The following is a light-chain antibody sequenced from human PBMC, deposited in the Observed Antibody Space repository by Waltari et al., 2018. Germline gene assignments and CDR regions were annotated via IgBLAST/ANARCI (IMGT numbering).Light chain of an antibody. CDR1: PSVSCSN. V-gene: IGKV3-20*01. CDR3: QEYGSSPMFT. J-gene: IGKJ2*01. Sequence: EPVMTQSPYTLSLSQGERVTPTCRASPSVSCSNLAWYQQKLGQAPRLLIYGASSRATGIPDRFSGSGSGTDFTLTISRLEPEDFAVYYCQEYGSSPMFTFGQGTKVEIK. CDR2: GAS.